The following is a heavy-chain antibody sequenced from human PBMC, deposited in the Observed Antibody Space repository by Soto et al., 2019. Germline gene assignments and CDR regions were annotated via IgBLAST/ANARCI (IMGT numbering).Heavy chain of an antibody. V-gene: IGHV1-3*01. J-gene: IGHJ4*02. D-gene: IGHD3-22*01. CDR3: AREGDYYDSSGYPGDY. CDR1: GYTFTSYA. Sequence: GASVKVSCKASGYTFTSYAMHWVRQAPGQRLEWMGWINAGNGNTKYSQKFQGRVTITRDTSASTAYMELSSLRSEDTAVYYCAREGDYYDSSGYPGDYWGQGTLVTVS. CDR2: INAGNGNT.